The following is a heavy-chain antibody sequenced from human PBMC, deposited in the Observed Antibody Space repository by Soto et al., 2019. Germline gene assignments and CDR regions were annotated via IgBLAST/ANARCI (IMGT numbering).Heavy chain of an antibody. Sequence: EAQLVESGGGLVQPGGSLRLSCAASGFTFSSYWMHWVRQAPGKGLVWVSRINPDGRTTTYADSVKGRFTISRDNANDTRFLQMNSLRAEDTAVYYCARVRGSGYEFDPGGQGTLITVSS. J-gene: IGHJ5*02. CDR3: ARVRGSGYEFDP. CDR2: INPDGRTT. CDR1: GFTFSSYW. V-gene: IGHV3-74*01. D-gene: IGHD5-12*01.